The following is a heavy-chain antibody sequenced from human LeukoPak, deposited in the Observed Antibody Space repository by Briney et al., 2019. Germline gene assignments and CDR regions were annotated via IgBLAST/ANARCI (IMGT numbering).Heavy chain of an antibody. Sequence: GGSLRLSCAASGFTFSTYWMSWVRQAPGKGLEWVANIKQDGSDIYYVDSVKGRFTISRDNAKNSLHLQMSSLRAEDTAVYYCTRGGRLHPQSPYWGQGTLVTVSS. CDR3: TRGGRLHPQSPY. CDR2: IKQDGSDI. CDR1: GFTFSTYW. V-gene: IGHV3-7*01. J-gene: IGHJ4*02. D-gene: IGHD3-16*01.